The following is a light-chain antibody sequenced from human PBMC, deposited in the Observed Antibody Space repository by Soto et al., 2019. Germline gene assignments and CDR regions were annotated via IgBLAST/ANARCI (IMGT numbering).Light chain of an antibody. Sequence: ILMTQSPATLSVSPGERATLSCRASQSVSNNLAWYQQKPGQAPRLLIYDASTRATGIPARFSGSGSGTEFTLTISGLQSEDFAGYYCHQYNNWPPWTFGQGTKVEIK. CDR1: QSVSNN. J-gene: IGKJ1*01. CDR3: HQYNNWPPWT. V-gene: IGKV3-15*01. CDR2: DAS.